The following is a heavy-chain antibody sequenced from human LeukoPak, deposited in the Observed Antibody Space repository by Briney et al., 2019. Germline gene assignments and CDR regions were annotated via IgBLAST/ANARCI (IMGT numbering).Heavy chain of an antibody. D-gene: IGHD3-3*01. CDR3: ARHEDYDFWSGYPVGTFDY. Sequence: SETLSLTCSVSGGSISSYYWGWIRQPPGKGLEWIGSIYHSGSTYYNPSLKSRVTISVDTSKNQFSLKLSSVTAADTAVYYCARHEDYDFWSGYPVGTFDYWGQGTLVTVSS. CDR1: GGSISSYY. V-gene: IGHV4-38-2*02. J-gene: IGHJ4*02. CDR2: IYHSGST.